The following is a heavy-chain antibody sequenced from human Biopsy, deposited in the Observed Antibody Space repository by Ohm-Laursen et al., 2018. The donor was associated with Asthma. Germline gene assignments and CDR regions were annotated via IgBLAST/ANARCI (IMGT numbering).Heavy chain of an antibody. CDR1: GYNFISFA. D-gene: IGHD3-9*01. CDR2: VNTGNGDT. CDR3: ARTYYDFLTGQVKDVFGV. Sequence: SVKVSCKPSGYNFISFAIHWVRQAPGQRLEWMGWVNTGNGDTKYSQKFQGRVTITRDTSASTAYMELRSLRSEDTATYYCARTYYDFLTGQVKDVFGVWGQRTMVTVSS. V-gene: IGHV1-3*04. J-gene: IGHJ3*01.